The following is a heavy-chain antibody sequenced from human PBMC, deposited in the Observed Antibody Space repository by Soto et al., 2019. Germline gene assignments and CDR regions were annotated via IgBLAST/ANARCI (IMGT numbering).Heavy chain of an antibody. Sequence: QVQLVQSGAEVKKPGASVKVSCKASGGTFSYYAISWVRQAPGQGLDWMGGIIPIFGTTLYAQKFEGRITITADESTSTAYMELSGLRSEDTAVYYCARIILRDIAGLPAGLLPTKNYYFRMDVWGQGTTVTVSS. CDR3: ARIILRDIAGLPAGLLPTKNYYFRMDV. J-gene: IGHJ6*02. V-gene: IGHV1-69*01. CDR2: IIPIFGTT. D-gene: IGHD6-19*01. CDR1: GGTFSYYA.